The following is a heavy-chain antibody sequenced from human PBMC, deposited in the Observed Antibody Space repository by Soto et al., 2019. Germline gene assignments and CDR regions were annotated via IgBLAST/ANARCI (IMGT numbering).Heavy chain of an antibody. Sequence: QVQLQESGPGLVKPSQTLSLTCTVSGGSISSGGYYWSWIRQHPGKCLDWIGYIYYSGSTYYNPSLKRRVNRSVDTSKNQFSLKLRSVTAADTAVYYCARSGGFGMVNCWYFDLWGRGTLVTVSS. J-gene: IGHJ2*01. V-gene: IGHV4-31*03. CDR2: IYYSGST. CDR3: ARSGGFGMVNCWYFDL. CDR1: GGSISSGGYY. D-gene: IGHD3-3*01.